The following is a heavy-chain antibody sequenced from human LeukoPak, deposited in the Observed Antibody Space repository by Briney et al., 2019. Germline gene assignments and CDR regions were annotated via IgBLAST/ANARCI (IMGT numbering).Heavy chain of an antibody. Sequence: ASVTVSCKASGYTFTGYYMHWVRQAPGQGLEWMGWINPNSGGTNYAQKFQGWVTMTRDTSISTAYMELSRLRSDDTAVYYCARSLPYCSGGSCSPASYYYGMDVWGKGTTVTVSS. J-gene: IGHJ6*04. D-gene: IGHD2-15*01. CDR3: ARSLPYCSGGSCSPASYYYGMDV. CDR1: GYTFTGYY. V-gene: IGHV1-2*04. CDR2: INPNSGGT.